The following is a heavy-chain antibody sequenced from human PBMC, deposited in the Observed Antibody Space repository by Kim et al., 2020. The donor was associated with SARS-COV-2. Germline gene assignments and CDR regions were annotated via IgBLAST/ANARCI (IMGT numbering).Heavy chain of an antibody. Sequence: GGSLRLSCAASGFTFSRYWMQWVRQAPGKGLVWVSRINTDGSETTYADSVKGRFSISRDNAKNTLYLQMNSLRAEDTAVYYCARNYYYDSSGVCPVWGQG. CDR1: GFTFSRYW. CDR3: ARNYYYDSSGVCPV. J-gene: IGHJ6*02. CDR2: INTDGSET. D-gene: IGHD3-22*01. V-gene: IGHV3-74*01.